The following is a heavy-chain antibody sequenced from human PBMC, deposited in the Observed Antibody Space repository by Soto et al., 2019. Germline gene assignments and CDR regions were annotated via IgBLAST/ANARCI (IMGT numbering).Heavy chain of an antibody. CDR3: TRDIRIVIETGDTGGDYYYVMDV. CDR1: GYTFTSYG. Sequence: VQSGGEVKKPGASVKVSCQASGYTFTSYGLTWVRQAPGKRFERMGWISGKSGDPIYAQKFKDRVTMTKDTATSPATLELRSLRSDDSAVYSCTRDIRIVIETGDTGGDYYYVMDVWGQGTTVIVS. D-gene: IGHD2-15*01. V-gene: IGHV1-18*01. CDR2: ISGKSGDP. J-gene: IGHJ6*02.